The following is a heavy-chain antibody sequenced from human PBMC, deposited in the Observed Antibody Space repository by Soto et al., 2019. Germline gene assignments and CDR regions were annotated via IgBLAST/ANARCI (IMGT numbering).Heavy chain of an antibody. D-gene: IGHD6-19*01. Sequence: QVQLQESGPGLVKPSGTLSLTCAVSSGSISSSNWWSWVRQPPGKGLEWIGEIYHSGSTNYNPSRKSRVTISVDKSKNQFSLKLSSVTAADTAVYYCARGPGYSSGWYLYYFDYWGQGTLVTVSS. J-gene: IGHJ4*02. V-gene: IGHV4-4*02. CDR1: SGSISSSNW. CDR3: ARGPGYSSGWYLYYFDY. CDR2: IYHSGST.